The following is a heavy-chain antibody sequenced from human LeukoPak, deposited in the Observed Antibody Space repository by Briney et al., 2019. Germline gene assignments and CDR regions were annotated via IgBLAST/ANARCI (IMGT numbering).Heavy chain of an antibody. CDR2: MKQDGSET. CDR3: VRGPHTIMVTE. V-gene: IGHV3-7*03. CDR1: GFLFSNFW. Sequence: GGSLRLSCVASGFLFSNFWMTWVRQAPGKGLEWVANMKQDGSETHYADSVKGRFTISRDNAKNSLYLQMNCLRVEDTAVYYCVRGPHTIMVTEWGQGTLVTVSS. D-gene: IGHD5-18*01. J-gene: IGHJ4*02.